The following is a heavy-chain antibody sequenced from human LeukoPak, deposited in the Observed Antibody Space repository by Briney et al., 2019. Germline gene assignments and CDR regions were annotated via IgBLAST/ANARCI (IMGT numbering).Heavy chain of an antibody. J-gene: IGHJ5*02. Sequence: ASVEVSRKASGYTFTSYDINWVRQATGQGLEWMGWMNPNSGNTGYAQKFQGIVTMTRNTSISTAYMELSSLRSEDTAVYYCARPYSSSSADWFDPWGQGTLVTVSS. CDR1: GYTFTSYD. V-gene: IGHV1-8*01. CDR3: ARPYSSSSADWFDP. CDR2: MNPNSGNT. D-gene: IGHD6-6*01.